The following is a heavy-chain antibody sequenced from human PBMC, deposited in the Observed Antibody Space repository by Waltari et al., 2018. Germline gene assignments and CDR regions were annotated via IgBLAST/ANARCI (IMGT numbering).Heavy chain of an antibody. CDR3: ARAGLLGGLDW. V-gene: IGHV3-74*01. J-gene: IGHJ4*02. D-gene: IGHD2-15*01. CDR2: INRDGSYT. CDR1: GFTGSGPW. Sequence: EVQLVESGGGLFQAGGSLRLSCEASGFTGSGPWMHWVRQGPGKGLLSVSRINRDGSYTSYADSPKGRFTISSDIAKNTLFLQMNSLRDEDTGVYYCARAGLLGGLDWWGQGTLVTVSS.